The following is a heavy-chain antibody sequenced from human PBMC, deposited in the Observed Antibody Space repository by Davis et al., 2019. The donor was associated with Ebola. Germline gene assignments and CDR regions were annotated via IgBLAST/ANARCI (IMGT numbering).Heavy chain of an antibody. J-gene: IGHJ4*02. D-gene: IGHD1-26*01. CDR2: INSDGSST. V-gene: IGHV3-74*01. Sequence: HTGGSLRLSCAASGFIFSSYWMHWVRQAPGKGLVWVSRINSDGSSTNYADSVKGRFTISRDNAKNTLYLQMNSLRAEDTAVYYCVSDWEYYFDYWGQGTLVTVSS. CDR3: VSDWEYYFDY. CDR1: GFIFSSYW.